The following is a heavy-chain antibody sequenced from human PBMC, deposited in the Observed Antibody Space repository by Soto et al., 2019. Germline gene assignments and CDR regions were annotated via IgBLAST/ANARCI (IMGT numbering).Heavy chain of an antibody. D-gene: IGHD2-15*01. Sequence: ETLSLTCAVYGGSFSGYYWIWIRQPPGKGLEWIGEINHSGSTNYNPSLKSRVTISVDTSKNQFSLKLSSVTAADTAVYYCARDRKYCSGGSCYGLFDYWGQGTLVTVS. CDR2: INHSGST. J-gene: IGHJ4*02. V-gene: IGHV4-34*01. CDR1: GGSFSGYY. CDR3: ARDRKYCSGGSCYGLFDY.